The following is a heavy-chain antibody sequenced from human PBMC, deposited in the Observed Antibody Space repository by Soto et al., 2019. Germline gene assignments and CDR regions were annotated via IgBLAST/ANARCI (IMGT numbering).Heavy chain of an antibody. V-gene: IGHV4-34*01. CDR3: ARLSGPGNWFDP. CDR2: INHSGST. CDR1: GGSFSGYY. D-gene: IGHD3-10*01. J-gene: IGHJ5*02. Sequence: PSETLSLTCAVYGGSFSGYYWSWIRQPPGKGLEWIGEINHSGSTNYNPSPKSRVTISVDTSKNQFSLKLSSVTAADTAVYYCARLSGPGNWFDPWGQGTLVTVSS.